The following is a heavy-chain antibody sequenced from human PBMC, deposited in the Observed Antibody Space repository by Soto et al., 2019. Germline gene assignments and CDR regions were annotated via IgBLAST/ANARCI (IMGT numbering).Heavy chain of an antibody. V-gene: IGHV3-21*01. J-gene: IGHJ4*02. D-gene: IGHD4-17*01. CDR2: ISSSSSYI. Sequence: PGGSLRLSCAASGFTFSSYSMNWVRQAPGKGLEWVSSISSSSSYIYYADSVKGRFTISRDNAKNSLYLQMNSLRAEDTAVYYCARGGYGDFPFDHWGQGTLVTVSS. CDR1: GFTFSSYS. CDR3: ARGGYGDFPFDH.